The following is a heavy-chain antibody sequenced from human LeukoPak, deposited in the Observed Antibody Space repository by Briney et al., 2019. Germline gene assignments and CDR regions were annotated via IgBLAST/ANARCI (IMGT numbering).Heavy chain of an antibody. V-gene: IGHV3-33*01. Sequence: GRSLRLSCAASGFTFSSYGMHWVRQAPGKGLEWVAVIWYDGSNKYYADSVKGRFTISRDNSKNTLYLQMNSLRAEDTAVYYCARDSSTSSSYGMDVWGQGTTVTVSS. CDR2: IWYDGSNK. CDR1: GFTFSSYG. CDR3: ARDSSTSSSYGMDV. D-gene: IGHD2-2*01. J-gene: IGHJ6*02.